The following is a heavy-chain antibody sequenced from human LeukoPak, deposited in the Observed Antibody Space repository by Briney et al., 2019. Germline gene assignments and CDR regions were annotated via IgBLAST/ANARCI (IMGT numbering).Heavy chain of an antibody. J-gene: IGHJ4*02. CDR3: ARDLGGWDY. V-gene: IGHV3-33*01. CDR2: IWYDGSNK. CDR1: GXTFSSYG. Sequence: PGGSLRLSCAASGXTFSSYGVHWVRQAPGKGLEWVAVIWYDGSNKYYADSVKGRFTISRDNSKNTLYLQMNSLRAEDTAVYYCARDLGGWDYWGQGTLVTVSS.